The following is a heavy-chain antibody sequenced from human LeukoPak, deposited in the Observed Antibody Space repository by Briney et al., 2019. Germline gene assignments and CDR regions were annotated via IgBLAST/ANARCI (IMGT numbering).Heavy chain of an antibody. CDR1: GFTFSSYG. Sequence: LPGGSLRLSCAASGFTFSSYGMHWVRQAPGKGLEWVSGISGSGGSTYYADSVKGRFTVSRDNSKNTLYLQMNSLRAEDTAIYYCAKALSNIPARPADYWGQGTLVTVSS. V-gene: IGHV3-23*01. J-gene: IGHJ4*02. CDR2: ISGSGGST. D-gene: IGHD6-6*01. CDR3: AKALSNIPARPADY.